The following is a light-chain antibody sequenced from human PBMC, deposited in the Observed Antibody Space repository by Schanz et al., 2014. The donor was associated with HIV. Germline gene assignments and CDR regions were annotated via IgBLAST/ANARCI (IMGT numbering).Light chain of an antibody. J-gene: IGKJ1*01. CDR2: GAS. Sequence: EVVMTQSPATLSVSPGEGATLSCRASQSVSSNLAWYQQKPGQVPRLLIYGASTRATGIPARFSGSGSGTEFTLTISSLQSEDFAVYYCQQYNNWPPWTFGQGTKVEIK. V-gene: IGKV3-15*01. CDR1: QSVSSN. CDR3: QQYNNWPPWT.